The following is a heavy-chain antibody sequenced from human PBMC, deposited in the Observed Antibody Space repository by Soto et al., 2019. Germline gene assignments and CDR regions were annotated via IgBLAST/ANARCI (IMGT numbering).Heavy chain of an antibody. CDR2: INAANGNT. D-gene: IGHD3-10*01. Sequence: QAHLVQSRAYVKMPGDSVQVSCKSSGFVSTNYNFHWVRQAPGQSLEWMGLINAANGNTQYSQNFQGRVTFTSDASASTAFMELTNLRFEDKAMYYCATDYGSNWRLWGQGTLVSVSS. CDR3: ATDYGSNWRL. CDR1: GFVSTNYN. J-gene: IGHJ4*02. V-gene: IGHV1-3*01.